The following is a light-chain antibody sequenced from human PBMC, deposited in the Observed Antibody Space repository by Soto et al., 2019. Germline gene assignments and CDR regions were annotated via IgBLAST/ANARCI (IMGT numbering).Light chain of an antibody. CDR1: SSDVGGYNF. V-gene: IGLV2-8*01. Sequence: QSALTKPPSASGSPGQSVTISCTGASSDVGGYNFVSWYQQHPGKAPKLMIYDVTKRPSGVPDRFSGSKSGNTASLTVSGLQADDEADYYCSSYAGSSVPVAFGGGTQLTV. J-gene: IGLJ2*01. CDR3: SSYAGSSVPVA. CDR2: DVT.